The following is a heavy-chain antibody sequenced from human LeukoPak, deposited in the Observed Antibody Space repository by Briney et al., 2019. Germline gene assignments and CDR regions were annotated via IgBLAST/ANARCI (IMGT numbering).Heavy chain of an antibody. CDR1: GYTFTSYG. CDR2: ISAYNGNT. J-gene: IGHJ5*02. D-gene: IGHD3-10*01. V-gene: IGHV1-18*01. CDR3: ARHGYYYGSGSYYNWFDP. Sequence: ASVKVSCKASGYTFTSYGISWVRQAPGQGLEWMGWISAYNGNTNYAQKFQGRVTITADESTSTAYMELSSLRSEDTAVYYCARHGYYYGSGSYYNWFDPWGQGTLVTVSS.